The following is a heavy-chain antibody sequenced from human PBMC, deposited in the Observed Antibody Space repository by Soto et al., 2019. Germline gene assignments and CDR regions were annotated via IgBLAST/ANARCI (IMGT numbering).Heavy chain of an antibody. CDR3: ARHRGDDSSNPYYFDY. V-gene: IGHV4-39*01. J-gene: IGHJ4*02. CDR1: GGSISSSSYY. D-gene: IGHD4-4*01. Sequence: SETLSLTCTVSGGSISSSSYYWGWIRQPPGKGLEWIGSIYYSGSTYYNPSLKSRVTISVDTSKNQFSLKLSSVTAADTAVYYCARHRGDDSSNPYYFDYWGQGTLVTVSS. CDR2: IYYSGST.